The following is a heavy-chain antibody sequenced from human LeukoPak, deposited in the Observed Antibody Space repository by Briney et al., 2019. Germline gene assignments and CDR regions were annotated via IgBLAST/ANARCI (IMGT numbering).Heavy chain of an antibody. CDR2: ISSSSSYI. J-gene: IGHJ4*02. V-gene: IGHV3-21*04. Sequence: GGSLRLSCAASGFTFSSYEMNWVRQAPGKGLEWVSSISSSSSYIYYADSVKGRFTISRDNAKNSLYLQMNSLRAEDTAVYYCAKRYILTGYYRRNVYYFDYWGQGTLVTVSS. CDR1: GFTFSSYE. D-gene: IGHD3-9*01. CDR3: AKRYILTGYYRRNVYYFDY.